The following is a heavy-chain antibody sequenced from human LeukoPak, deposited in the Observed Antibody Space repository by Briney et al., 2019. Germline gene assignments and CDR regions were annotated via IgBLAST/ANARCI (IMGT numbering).Heavy chain of an antibody. D-gene: IGHD1-26*01. CDR2: IYYTGNT. J-gene: IGHJ4*02. CDR3: AKSGGYGLIDY. Sequence: TLSLTCAVSGASISGSGYYLGWIRQPPGTGLEWIGNIYYTGNTYYSASLQSRVTISIDTSKNQFSLRLNSVTAADTAMYYCAKSGGYGLIDYWGQGTLVTVSS. CDR1: GASISGSGYY. V-gene: IGHV4-39*01.